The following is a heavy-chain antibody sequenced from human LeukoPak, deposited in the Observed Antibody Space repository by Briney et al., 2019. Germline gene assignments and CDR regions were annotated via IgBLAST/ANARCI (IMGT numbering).Heavy chain of an antibody. CDR3: ARLWFGELLFDY. V-gene: IGHV1-46*01. CDR2: INPTGDST. J-gene: IGHJ4*02. D-gene: IGHD3-10*01. Sequence: ASVKVSCKASGYTFTSYYMHWVRQAPGQGLEWMGLINPTGDSTGYAQKFQGRVTMTRDMSTSTDYMELSSLRSEDTAIYYCARLWFGELLFDYWGQGTLVTVSS. CDR1: GYTFTSYY.